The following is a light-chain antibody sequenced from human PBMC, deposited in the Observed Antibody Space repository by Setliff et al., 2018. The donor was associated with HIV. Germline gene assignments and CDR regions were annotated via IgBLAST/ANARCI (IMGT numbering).Light chain of an antibody. CDR1: SSDVGGYNY. J-gene: IGLJ1*01. CDR2: EVT. V-gene: IGLV2-14*01. CDR3: NSYTTSGTRV. Sequence: QSALTQPASVSGSPGQSIIISCTGTSSDVGGYNYVPWYQQHPGKAPKLIIYEVTNRPSGVSDRFSGSKSVNTASLTISGLQTEDEADYYCNSYTTSGTRVFGTGTKV.